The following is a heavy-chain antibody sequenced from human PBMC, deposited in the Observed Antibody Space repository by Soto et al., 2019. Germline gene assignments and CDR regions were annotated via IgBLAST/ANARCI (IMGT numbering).Heavy chain of an antibody. Sequence: EVQLLESGGGLVQPGGSLRLSCAVSGFTVSTHAIIWVRQGPGKRLEWVSGMSSVGSTYYADSVKGRFTISRDNPNNALYLQMNSLRADDTAIYYCAKEGYVSGFFWGQGTLVTVSS. D-gene: IGHD3-10*01. V-gene: IGHV3-23*01. CDR1: GFTVSTHA. J-gene: IGHJ4*02. CDR2: MSSVGST. CDR3: AKEGYVSGFF.